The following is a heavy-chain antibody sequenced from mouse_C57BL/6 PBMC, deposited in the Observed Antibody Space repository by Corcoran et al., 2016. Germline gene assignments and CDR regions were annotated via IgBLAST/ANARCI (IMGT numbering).Heavy chain of an antibody. Sequence: QNQLVQYGPELQKPGETVKIPCKASGYTFTTYGMSWVKQAPGKGLKWMGWINTYSGVPTYADDFKRRFAFSLETSASTADLQINNLKKEDTATYFCARWELLRSWYSDVWGTGTTVTVSS. CDR1: GYTFTTYG. CDR3: ARWELLRSWYSDV. CDR2: INTYSGVP. J-gene: IGHJ1*03. D-gene: IGHD1-1*01. V-gene: IGHV9-3*01.